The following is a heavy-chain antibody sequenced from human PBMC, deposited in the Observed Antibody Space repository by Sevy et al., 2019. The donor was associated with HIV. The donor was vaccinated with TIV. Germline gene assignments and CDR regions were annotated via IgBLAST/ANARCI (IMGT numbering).Heavy chain of an antibody. CDR1: GSSLSSTGVG. V-gene: IGHV2-5*02. CDR2: IYWDDDN. CDR3: AHRRSGSSYFDY. Sequence: SGPTLVNPTQTLTLTCSFSGSSLSSTGVGVGWIRQPPGKALEWLALIYWDDDNRYSPSLRSRLIITKDTSKNQVVLTMSNVDPVDTATYYCAHRRSGSSYFDYWGQGTLVTVSS. D-gene: IGHD3-10*01. J-gene: IGHJ4*02.